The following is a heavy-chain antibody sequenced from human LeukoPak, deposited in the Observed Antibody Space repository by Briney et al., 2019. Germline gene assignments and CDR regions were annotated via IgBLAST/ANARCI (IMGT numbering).Heavy chain of an antibody. J-gene: IGHJ4*02. CDR3: ARHVGRWGFDY. CDR1: GFTFSSYS. CDR2: IHYPGNI. D-gene: IGHD4-23*01. V-gene: IGHV4-59*08. Sequence: PGGSLRLSCAASGFTFSSYSMNWVRQAPGKGLEWIGNIHYPGNIKYNPSLKSRVTISVDMSKNKSSLKLSSVIAADTAVYYCARHVGRWGFDYWGQGTLVTVSS.